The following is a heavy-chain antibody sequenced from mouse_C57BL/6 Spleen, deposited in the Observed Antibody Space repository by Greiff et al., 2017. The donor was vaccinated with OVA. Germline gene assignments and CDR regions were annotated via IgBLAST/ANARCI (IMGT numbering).Heavy chain of an antibody. V-gene: IGHV1-69*01. CDR3: ARRIYYDYDRAYAMDY. D-gene: IGHD2-4*01. J-gene: IGHJ4*01. CDR2: IDPSDSYT. Sequence: QVQLQQSGAELVMPGASVKLSCKASGYTFTSYWMHWVKQRPGQGLEWIGEIDPSDSYTNYNQKFKGKSTLTVDKSSSTAYMQLSSLTSEDSAVYYCARRIYYDYDRAYAMDYWGQGTSVTVSS. CDR1: GYTFTSYW.